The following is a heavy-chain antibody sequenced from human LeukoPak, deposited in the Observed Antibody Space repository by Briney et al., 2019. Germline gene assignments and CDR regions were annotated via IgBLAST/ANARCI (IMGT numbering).Heavy chain of an antibody. J-gene: IGHJ4*02. D-gene: IGHD3-22*01. CDR3: ARGDYYDSSGYPVY. CDR2: INHSGST. Sequence: SETLSLTCAVYGGSFSGYYRSWIRQPPGKGLEWIGEINHSGSTNYNPSLKSRVTISVDTSKNQFSLKLSSVTAADTAVYYCARGDYYDSSGYPVYWGQGTLVTVSS. V-gene: IGHV4-34*01. CDR1: GGSFSGYY.